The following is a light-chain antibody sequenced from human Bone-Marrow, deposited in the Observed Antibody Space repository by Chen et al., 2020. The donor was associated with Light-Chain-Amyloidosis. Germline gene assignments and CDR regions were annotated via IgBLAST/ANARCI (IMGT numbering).Light chain of an antibody. J-gene: IGLJ1*01. Sequence: QSALTQPASVSGSPGQSITISCTGTSSDVGGDNHVSWYQQHPDKAPKLMIYDVTNRPSWVPGRFSGSKSDNTASLTISGLQTEDEADYFCSSYTMTNTLVFGSGTRVTVL. CDR3: SSYTMTNTLV. CDR1: SSDVGGDNH. CDR2: DVT. V-gene: IGLV2-14*01.